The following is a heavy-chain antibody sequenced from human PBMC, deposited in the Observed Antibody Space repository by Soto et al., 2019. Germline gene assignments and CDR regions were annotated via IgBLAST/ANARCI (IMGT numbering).Heavy chain of an antibody. CDR2: IYPGDSDT. D-gene: IGHD3-10*01. CDR3: ARGARITMVRGVPYYFDY. CDR1: GYSFTSYW. J-gene: IGHJ4*02. Sequence: EVQLVQSGAEVKKPGESLQISCKGSGYSFTSYWIGWVRQMPGKGLEWMGIIYPGDSDTRYSPSFQGQVTISADKSISTAYLQWSSLKASDTAMYYCARGARITMVRGVPYYFDYWGQGTLVTVSS. V-gene: IGHV5-51*03.